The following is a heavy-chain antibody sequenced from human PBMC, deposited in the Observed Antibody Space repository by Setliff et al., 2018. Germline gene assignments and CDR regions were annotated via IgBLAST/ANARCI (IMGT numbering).Heavy chain of an antibody. D-gene: IGHD2-15*01. CDR1: GGTFSSYA. CDR2: IIPIFGTA. Sequence: SVKVSCKASGGTFSSYAISWVRQAPGQGLEWMGRIIPIFGTANYAQKFQGRLTITRDTSANTADMKLSSLRTEATAVYYCATSSGGNTIDAFDIWGQGTMVTVSS. V-gene: IGHV1-69*05. J-gene: IGHJ3*02. CDR3: ATSSGGNTIDAFDI.